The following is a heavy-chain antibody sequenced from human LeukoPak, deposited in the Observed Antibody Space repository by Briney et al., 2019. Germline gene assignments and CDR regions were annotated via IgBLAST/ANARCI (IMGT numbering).Heavy chain of an antibody. CDR1: GGSISSSSYY. CDR2: IYYSGST. J-gene: IGHJ4*02. Sequence: SETLSLTCSVSGGSISSSSYYWGWIRQPPGKGLEWIGSIYYSGSTYYSPSLMSRVTISVDTSKNQFSLKLSSVTAADTAVYYCARSVRRTGIVATDPYYFDYWGQGTLVTVSS. V-gene: IGHV4-39*01. D-gene: IGHD5-12*01. CDR3: ARSVRRTGIVATDPYYFDY.